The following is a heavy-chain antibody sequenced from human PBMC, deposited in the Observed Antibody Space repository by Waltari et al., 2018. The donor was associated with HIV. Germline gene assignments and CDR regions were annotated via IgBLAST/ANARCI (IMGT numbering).Heavy chain of an antibody. CDR3: ARDLAVVVFKASYFFDY. CDR2: IDPSGDST. V-gene: IGHV1-46*01. J-gene: IGHJ4*02. CDR1: GYTFTGYV. D-gene: IGHD2-15*01. Sequence: QVQLVQSGAEEKKPGASVRVSCKASGYTFTGYVIHWVRQAPGQGLEWRGIIDPSGDSTAYAQKFQGRVTMTSDTSTSSAYMEISSLTSDDTAVYYCARDLAVVVFKASYFFDYWGQGSLITVS.